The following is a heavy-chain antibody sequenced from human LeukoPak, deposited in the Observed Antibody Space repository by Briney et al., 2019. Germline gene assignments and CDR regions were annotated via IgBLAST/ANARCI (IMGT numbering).Heavy chain of an antibody. J-gene: IGHJ2*01. D-gene: IGHD3-22*01. CDR1: GGSFSGYY. CDR2: INHSGST. CDR3: ARGLSWYYDSSGYPTSWYFDL. V-gene: IGHV4-34*01. Sequence: SSETLSLTCAVYGGSFSGYYWSWIRQPPGKGLEWIGEINHSGSTNYNPSLKSRVTISVDTSKNQFSLKLSSVTAADTAVYYCARGLSWYYDSSGYPTSWYFDLWGRGTLVTVSS.